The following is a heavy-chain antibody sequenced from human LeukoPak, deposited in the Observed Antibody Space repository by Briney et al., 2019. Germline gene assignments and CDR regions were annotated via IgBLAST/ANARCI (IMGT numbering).Heavy chain of an antibody. CDR2: INPNSGGT. D-gene: IGHD3-3*01. CDR1: GYTFTDYN. J-gene: IGHJ4*02. Sequence: SVKVSCKASGYTFTDYNMHWVRQAPGQGLVWMGWINPNSGGTSYEQKVQGRVHMTRDTSISAADMELSRLRSDDTAVYFCARGWSGPYYFDYWGRGTLVSVST. CDR3: ARGWSGPYYFDY. V-gene: IGHV1-2*02.